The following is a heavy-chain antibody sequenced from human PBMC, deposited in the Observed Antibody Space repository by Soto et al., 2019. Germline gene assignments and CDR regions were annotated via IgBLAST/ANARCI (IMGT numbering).Heavy chain of an antibody. D-gene: IGHD5-18*01. V-gene: IGHV3-23*01. J-gene: IGHJ6*02. CDR2: ISGSGGST. CDR1: GFTFSSYA. Sequence: GGSLRLSCAASGFTFSSYAMSWVREAPGKGLEWVSAISGSGGSTYYADSVKGRFTISRDNSKNTLYLQMNSLRAEDTAVYYCARPYRAYSYGYPYYYGMDVGGQGTTVTVSS. CDR3: ARPYRAYSYGYPYYYGMDV.